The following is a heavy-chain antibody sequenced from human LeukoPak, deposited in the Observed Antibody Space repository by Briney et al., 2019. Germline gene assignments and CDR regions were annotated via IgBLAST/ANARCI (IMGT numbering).Heavy chain of an antibody. CDR1: GGSISSYY. CDR2: IYYSGST. V-gene: IGHV4-59*01. Sequence: ASETLSLTCTVSGGSISSYYWSWIRQPPGKGLEGIGYIYYSGSTKYNPSLKSRVTISVDTSKNQFSLKLSSVTAADTAVYYCARSGSYYRGAFDIWGQGTMVTVSS. J-gene: IGHJ3*02. CDR3: ARSGSYYRGAFDI. D-gene: IGHD1-26*01.